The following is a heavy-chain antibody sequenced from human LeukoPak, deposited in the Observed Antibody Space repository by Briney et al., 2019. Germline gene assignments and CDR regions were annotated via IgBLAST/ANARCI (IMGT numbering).Heavy chain of an antibody. CDR1: GFTFSSYG. CDR3: ARPLFNYDSSGLTY. D-gene: IGHD3-22*01. J-gene: IGHJ4*02. CDR2: IWYDGSNK. V-gene: IGHV3-33*01. Sequence: GGSLRLSCAASGFTFSSYGMHWVRQAPGKGLEWVALIWYDGSNKYYADSVKGRFTISRDNSKNTLYLQMNSLRAEDAALYYCARPLFNYDSSGLTYWGQGTLVTVSS.